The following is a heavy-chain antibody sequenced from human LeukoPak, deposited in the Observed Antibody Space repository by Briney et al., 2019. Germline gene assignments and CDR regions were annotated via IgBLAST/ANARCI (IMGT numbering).Heavy chain of an antibody. Sequence: ASVKVSCKASGYTFTSYGIGWVRQAPGQGLEWMGWISAYNGNTNYAQKLQGRVTMTTDTSTSTAYMELRSLRSDDTAVYYCARTYYYDSSGYYFPDFDYWGQGTLVTVSS. CDR1: GYTFTSYG. V-gene: IGHV1-18*01. J-gene: IGHJ4*02. CDR2: ISAYNGNT. D-gene: IGHD3-22*01. CDR3: ARTYYYDSSGYYFPDFDY.